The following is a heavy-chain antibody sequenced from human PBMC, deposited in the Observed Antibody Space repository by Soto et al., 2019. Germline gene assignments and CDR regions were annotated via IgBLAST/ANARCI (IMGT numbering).Heavy chain of an antibody. J-gene: IGHJ6*02. Sequence: SETLSLTCAVYGGSFSGYSWSWIRQPPGKGLEWIGEINDRGSTIYNPSLKSRVTMSVDTSKNQFSLKLNSVTAADTAVYYCVRDPVGVSHGDYYYYGMDVWGQGTTVT. V-gene: IGHV4-34*01. CDR2: INDRGST. CDR3: VRDPVGVSHGDYYYYGMDV. CDR1: GGSFSGYS. D-gene: IGHD3-3*01.